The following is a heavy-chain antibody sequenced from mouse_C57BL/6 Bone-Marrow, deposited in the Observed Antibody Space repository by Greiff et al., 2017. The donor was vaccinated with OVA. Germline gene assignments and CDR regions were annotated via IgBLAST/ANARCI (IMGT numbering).Heavy chain of an antibody. Sequence: VQLQESGGGLVKPGGSLKLSCAASGFTFSDYGMHWVRQAPEKGLEWVAYISSGSSTIYYADTVKGRFTISRDNAKNTLFLQMTSLRSEDTAMYYCARSVYRSWFAYWGQGTLVTVSA. D-gene: IGHD2-1*01. CDR1: GFTFSDYG. V-gene: IGHV5-17*01. J-gene: IGHJ3*01. CDR3: ARSVYRSWFAY. CDR2: ISSGSSTI.